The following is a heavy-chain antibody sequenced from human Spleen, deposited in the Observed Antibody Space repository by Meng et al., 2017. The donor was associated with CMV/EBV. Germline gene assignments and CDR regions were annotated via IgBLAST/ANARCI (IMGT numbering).Heavy chain of an antibody. Sequence: GESLKISCAASGFSFSGSAIHWVRQASGKGLEWVGRIRSKANSYATAYAASVKGRFTISRDDSKNTAYLQMNSLKTEDTAVYYCTTYSDPFDIWGQGTMVTVSS. CDR1: GFSFSGSA. CDR2: IRSKANSYAT. CDR3: TTYSDPFDI. J-gene: IGHJ3*02. V-gene: IGHV3-73*01. D-gene: IGHD2-21*01.